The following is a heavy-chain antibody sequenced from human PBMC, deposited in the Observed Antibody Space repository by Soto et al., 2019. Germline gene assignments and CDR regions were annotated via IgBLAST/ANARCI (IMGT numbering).Heavy chain of an antibody. V-gene: IGHV4-61*01. Sequence: PSETLSLTCTVSGGSVSSGSYYWSWIRQPPGKGLEWIGYVYYSGSTTYNPSLKSRVTISVDTSKNQFSLKLSSVTAADTAVYYCARADTFGGVIVAFDYWGQGTLVTVSS. D-gene: IGHD3-16*02. CDR3: ARADTFGGVIVAFDY. CDR2: VYYSGST. J-gene: IGHJ4*02. CDR1: GGSVSSGSYY.